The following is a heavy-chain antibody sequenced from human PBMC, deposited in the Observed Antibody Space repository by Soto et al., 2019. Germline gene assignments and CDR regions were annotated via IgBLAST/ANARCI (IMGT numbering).Heavy chain of an antibody. CDR2: IYSGGST. J-gene: IGHJ4*02. CDR3: ARLFQSSSSV. V-gene: IGHV3-53*01. D-gene: IGHD6-6*01. Sequence: GGSLRLSCAASGFTVSSNYMSWVRQAPGKGLEWVSVIYSGGSTYYADSVRGRFTISRDNSKNTLYLQMNSLRAEDTAVYYCARLFQSSSSVWGQGTLVTVSS. CDR1: GFTVSSNY.